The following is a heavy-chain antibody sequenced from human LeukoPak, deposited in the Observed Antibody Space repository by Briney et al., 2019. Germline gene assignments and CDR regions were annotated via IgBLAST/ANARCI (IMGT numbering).Heavy chain of an antibody. CDR3: ARLSNYGILTGNSWFDS. CDR2: IYYSGST. CDR1: GDSITSYY. Sequence: SETLSLTCTVSGDSITSYYWTWIRQPPGKALGCIGYIYYSGSTNYSPSLKSRVTISLDKSKTQFFLKLSSVAAADTAVYYCARLSNYGILTGNSWFDSWGQGTLVTVSS. J-gene: IGHJ5*01. D-gene: IGHD3-9*01. V-gene: IGHV4-59*08.